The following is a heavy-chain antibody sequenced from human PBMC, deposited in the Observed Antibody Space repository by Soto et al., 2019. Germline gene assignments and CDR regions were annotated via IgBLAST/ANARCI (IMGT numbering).Heavy chain of an antibody. CDR2: ISGSGGST. V-gene: IGHV3-23*01. J-gene: IGHJ3*02. D-gene: IGHD3-22*01. Sequence: EVQLLESGGGLVQPGGSLRLSCAASGFTFSTYAMSWVRQAPGKGLEWVSAISGSGGSTYYADSVKGRFTISRDNSKNTLYLQMCSLRAEDTALYYCAKDRFYYDSSAYYYDAFDIWGQGTMVTVSS. CDR3: AKDRFYYDSSAYYYDAFDI. CDR1: GFTFSTYA.